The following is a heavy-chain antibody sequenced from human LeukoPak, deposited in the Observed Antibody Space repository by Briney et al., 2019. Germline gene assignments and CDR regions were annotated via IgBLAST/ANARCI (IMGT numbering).Heavy chain of an antibody. D-gene: IGHD3-16*01. CDR2: IYKSGST. Sequence: PSETLSLTCTVSGGSISSSSYYWGWIRQPPGKGLEWIGNIYKSGSTYYNPSLKSRVTISVDTSKNQFSLKLSSVTAADTAVYYCARETSQKGAHYMDVWGKGTTVTISS. CDR3: ARETSQKGAHYMDV. V-gene: IGHV4-39*07. J-gene: IGHJ6*03. CDR1: GGSISSSSYY.